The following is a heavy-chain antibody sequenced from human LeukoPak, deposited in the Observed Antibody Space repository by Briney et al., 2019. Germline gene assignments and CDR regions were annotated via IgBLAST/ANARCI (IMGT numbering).Heavy chain of an antibody. V-gene: IGHV3-74*01. J-gene: IGHJ4*02. Sequence: GGSLRLSCAASGFTFSRYWMHWVRQAPGKGLVWVSRINGDGSDISYADSVERRFTISRDNAKNTVYLQMNSLRAEDTAVYYCARGSLGDGSLLIDYWGQGTLVTVSS. CDR2: INGDGSDI. CDR1: GFTFSRYW. D-gene: IGHD1-26*01. CDR3: ARGSLGDGSLLIDY.